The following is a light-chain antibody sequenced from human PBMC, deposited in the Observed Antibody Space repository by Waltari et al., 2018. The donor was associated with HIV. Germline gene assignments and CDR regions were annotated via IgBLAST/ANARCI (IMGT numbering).Light chain of an antibody. V-gene: IGKV3-15*01. CDR3: QQYNNWPPLT. CDR1: QSVSRN. J-gene: IGKJ4*01. CDR2: GAS. Sequence: EIVMTQSPATLSVSQGARATLSCRARQSVSRNLAWYQQKPGQAPRLLIYGASTRATGIPARFSGSGSGTEFTLTISSLQSEDFAVYYCQQYNNWPPLTFGGGTKVEIK.